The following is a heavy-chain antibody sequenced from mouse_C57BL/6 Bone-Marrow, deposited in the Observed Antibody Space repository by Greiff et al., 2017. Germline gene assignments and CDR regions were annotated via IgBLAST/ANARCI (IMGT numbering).Heavy chain of an antibody. Sequence: EVQLVESGPGMVKPSQSLSLTCTVTGYSITSGYDWHWIRHFPGNKLEWMGYISYSGSTNYNPSLKSRISITHDTSKNHFFLKLNSVTTEDTATYYCARGGALRRVFDYWGQGTTLTVSS. V-gene: IGHV3-1*01. CDR3: ARGGALRRVFDY. J-gene: IGHJ2*01. D-gene: IGHD1-1*01. CDR2: ISYSGST. CDR1: GYSITSGYD.